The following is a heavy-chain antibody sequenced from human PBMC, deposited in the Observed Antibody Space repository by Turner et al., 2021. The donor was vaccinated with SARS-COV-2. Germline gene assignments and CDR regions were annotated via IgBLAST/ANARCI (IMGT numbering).Heavy chain of an antibody. V-gene: IGHV4-39*01. CDR2: SYYSGST. D-gene: IGHD3-16*01. Sequence: QLPLQESGPGLVKPSETLSLTCPFSVGSITSNTYYWGWIRQPPGKGLEYIGSSYYSGSTHFNPSLKSRVTIAVDTSKNQFSLRLSSGTAADTAVYYCARHMAEDDYPRGIDHWGQGTLVIVSS. CDR1: VGSITSNTYY. CDR3: ARHMAEDDYPRGIDH. J-gene: IGHJ4*02.